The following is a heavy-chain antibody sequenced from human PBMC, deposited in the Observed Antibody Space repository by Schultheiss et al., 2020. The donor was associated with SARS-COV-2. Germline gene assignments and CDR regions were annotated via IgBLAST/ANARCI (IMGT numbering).Heavy chain of an antibody. Sequence: GGSLRLSCAASGFTFSSYGMHWVRQAPGKGLEWVAVISYDGSNKYYADSVKGRFTISRDNSKNTLYLQMNSLRAEDTAVYYCARQRAVAGTEDVFDIWGQGTMVTVSS. V-gene: IGHV3-30*03. CDR2: ISYDGSNK. CDR3: ARQRAVAGTEDVFDI. CDR1: GFTFSSYG. J-gene: IGHJ3*02. D-gene: IGHD6-19*01.